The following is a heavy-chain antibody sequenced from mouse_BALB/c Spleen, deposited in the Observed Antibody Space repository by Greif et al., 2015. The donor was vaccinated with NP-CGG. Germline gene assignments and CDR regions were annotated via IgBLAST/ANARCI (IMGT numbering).Heavy chain of an antibody. V-gene: IGHV1-4*01. CDR3: ARGYYGFAY. D-gene: IGHD2-3*01. Sequence: VKLVESGAELARPGASVKMSCKASGYTFTSYTMHWVKQRPGQGLEWIGYINPSSGYTNYNQKFKDKATLTADKSSSTAYMQLSGLTSEDSAVYYCARGYYGFAYWGQGTLVTVSA. J-gene: IGHJ3*01. CDR2: INPSSGYT. CDR1: GYTFTSYT.